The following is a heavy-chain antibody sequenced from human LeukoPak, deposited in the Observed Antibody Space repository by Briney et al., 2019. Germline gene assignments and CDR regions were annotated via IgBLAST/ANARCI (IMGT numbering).Heavy chain of an antibody. J-gene: IGHJ1*01. CDR3: AKLGYSSDCYILKNEFLQH. D-gene: IGHD6-25*01. CDR2: ISGDGSCT. Sequence: GGSLRLSCAASGFTFSSYGMSWVRQAPGKGLEWISAISGDGSCTYYTDSVKGRFTISRDNSKNTVYLQVNSLRADDTAVYYCAKLGYSSDCYILKNEFLQHWGRGSLVTVSS. CDR1: GFTFSSYG. V-gene: IGHV3-23*01.